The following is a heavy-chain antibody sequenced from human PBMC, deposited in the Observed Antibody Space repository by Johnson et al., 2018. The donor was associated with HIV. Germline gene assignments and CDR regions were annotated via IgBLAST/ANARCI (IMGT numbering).Heavy chain of an antibody. CDR2: ISYDGTNK. CDR1: GFTFSNYP. CDR3: AKGRIGTSSMRGGAFDM. Sequence: QVQVLESGGGVVQPGRSLRLSCAASGFTFSNYPMYWVRQAPGKGLEWLAFISYDGTNKDNADSVKGRFTISRDNSKNTLYLQMNSLRVEDTAVYYCAKGRIGTSSMRGGAFDMWGQGTMVIVSS. J-gene: IGHJ3*02. D-gene: IGHD1/OR15-1a*01. V-gene: IGHV3-30-3*01.